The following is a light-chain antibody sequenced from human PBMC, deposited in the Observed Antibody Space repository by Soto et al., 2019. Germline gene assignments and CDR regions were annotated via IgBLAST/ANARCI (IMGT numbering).Light chain of an antibody. CDR3: QQYGSYSPWT. J-gene: IGKJ1*01. V-gene: IGKV1-5*03. Sequence: DIQMTQSPSTLSASVGDRVTITCRASQSIGSWLAWYQQKPGKAPKLLIYKASSLESGDPSRFSGSGSGTEFTLTMSSLQPDDFASYYCQQYGSYSPWTFGQGTKVEIK. CDR1: QSIGSW. CDR2: KAS.